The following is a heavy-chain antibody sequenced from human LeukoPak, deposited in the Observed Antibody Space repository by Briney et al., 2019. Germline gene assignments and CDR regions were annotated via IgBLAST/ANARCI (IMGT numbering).Heavy chain of an antibody. CDR2: INPNSGDT. CDR3: ATQRGSYRWGTDFDY. Sequence: GASVKVSCKASGYTFTGYYMHWVRHAPGQGLEWMGWINPNSGDTKYAQKFQGRVTMTRDTSISTDYMELSRLRSDDTVVYYCATQRGSYRWGTDFDYWGQGTLVTVSS. V-gene: IGHV1-2*02. J-gene: IGHJ4*02. D-gene: IGHD3-16*01. CDR1: GYTFTGYY.